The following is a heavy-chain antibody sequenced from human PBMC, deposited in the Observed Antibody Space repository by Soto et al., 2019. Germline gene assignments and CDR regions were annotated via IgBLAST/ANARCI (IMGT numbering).Heavy chain of an antibody. CDR2: IKEDGSDK. Sequence: EVQLVESGGTLVQPGGSLRLSCEASGFTFSSYRMSWVRQAPGKGLEWVATIKEDGSDKFSVDSVKGRFTISRDNAKNSLYLEMNSLRVEDTAVYYCARGLRWTGGWFDPWGQGTLVTVTS. CDR3: ARGLRWTGGWFDP. CDR1: GFTFSSYR. V-gene: IGHV3-7*04. D-gene: IGHD2-15*01. J-gene: IGHJ5*02.